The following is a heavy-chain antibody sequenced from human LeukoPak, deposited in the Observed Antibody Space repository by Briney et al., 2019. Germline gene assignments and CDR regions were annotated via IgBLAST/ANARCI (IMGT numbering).Heavy chain of an antibody. CDR3: AGLKGYCSGGSCYSGTYYYYMDV. J-gene: IGHJ6*03. CDR2: IYYSGST. V-gene: IGHV4-59*11. Sequence: PSGTLSLTCTASGGSISSHYWSWIRQPPGKGLEWIGYIYYSGSTNYNPSLKSRVTISVDTSKNQFSLKLSSVTAADTAVYYCAGLKGYCSGGSCYSGTYYYYMDVWGKGTTVTVSS. D-gene: IGHD2-15*01. CDR1: GGSISSHY.